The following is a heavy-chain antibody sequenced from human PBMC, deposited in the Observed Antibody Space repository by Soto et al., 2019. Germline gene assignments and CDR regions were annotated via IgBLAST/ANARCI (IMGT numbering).Heavy chain of an antibody. D-gene: IGHD3-3*01. V-gene: IGHV4-4*07. Sequence: TLSLTCTVSGGSVSNYFCNWIRQPAGKGLEWIGRIDNSGSTNYNPSLKSRITMSADTSRNQFSLKLNSVTAADTAVYYCARGGQDFWSGPFDYWGQGALVTVSS. J-gene: IGHJ4*02. CDR3: ARGGQDFWSGPFDY. CDR1: GGSVSNYF. CDR2: IDNSGST.